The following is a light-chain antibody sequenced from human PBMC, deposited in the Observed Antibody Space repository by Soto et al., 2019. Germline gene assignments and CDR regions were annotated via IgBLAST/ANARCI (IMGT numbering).Light chain of an antibody. V-gene: IGLV1-47*01. CDR2: RNN. CDR1: SSNIGSNY. Sequence: SVLTQPPSASGTPGQRVTISCSGSSSNIGSNYVYWYQQLPGTAPKLLIYRNNQRPSGVPDRFSGSKSGTSASLAISGLRSEDEADYYCAAWDDSLSAPYVFGTGTKVTVL. CDR3: AAWDDSLSAPYV. J-gene: IGLJ1*01.